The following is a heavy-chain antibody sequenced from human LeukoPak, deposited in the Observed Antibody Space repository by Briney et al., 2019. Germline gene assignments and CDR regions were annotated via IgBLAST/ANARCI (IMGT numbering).Heavy chain of an antibody. J-gene: IGHJ6*03. CDR1: GYSISSGYY. Sequence: PSETLSLTCAVSGYSISSGYYWGWIRQSPGKGLEWIGSIYHSGSTYYNPSLRSRVTISVDTSKNQFSLKPSSVTAADTAVYYCARRGGGPYYYYMDVWGKGTTVTVSS. V-gene: IGHV4-38-2*01. CDR3: ARRGGGPYYYYMDV. D-gene: IGHD3-16*01. CDR2: IYHSGST.